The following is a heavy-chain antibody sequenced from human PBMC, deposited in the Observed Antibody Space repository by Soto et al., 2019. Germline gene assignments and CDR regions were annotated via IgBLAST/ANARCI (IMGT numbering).Heavy chain of an antibody. CDR2: ISPSGGST. D-gene: IGHD2-2*03. J-gene: IGHJ4*02. CDR3: ARTLNPGYCSSTSCHPFDY. V-gene: IGHV1-46*03. CDR1: GYTFTSYY. Sequence: ASVKVSCKASGYTFTSYYMHWVRQAPGQGLEWMGIISPSGGSTSYAQKFQGRVTMTRDTSTSTVYMELSSLRSEDTAVYYCARTLNPGYCSSTSCHPFDYWGQGTLVTVSS.